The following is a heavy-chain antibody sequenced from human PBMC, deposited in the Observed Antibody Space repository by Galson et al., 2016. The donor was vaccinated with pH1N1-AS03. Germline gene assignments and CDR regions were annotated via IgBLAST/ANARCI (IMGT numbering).Heavy chain of an antibody. J-gene: IGHJ3*02. CDR1: GGSIGNYY. V-gene: IGHV4-59*12. CDR3: ARVTGDYVLGALNI. D-gene: IGHD4-17*01. CDR2: IYYSGGS. Sequence: SETLSLTCTVSGGSIGNYYWSWIRQPPGKGLEWIGYIYYSGGSSYNPPLQSRVIMSVETSKNQLSLQLRSVSVADTAVYYWARVTGDYVLGALNIRGQGTMVTVSS.